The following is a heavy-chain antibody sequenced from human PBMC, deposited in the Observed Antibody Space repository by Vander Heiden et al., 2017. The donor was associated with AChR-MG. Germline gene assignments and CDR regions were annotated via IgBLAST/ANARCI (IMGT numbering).Heavy chain of an antibody. V-gene: IGHV2-5*02. D-gene: IGHD3-16*01. CDR3: SHSPARTGFQYYFDY. J-gene: IGHJ4*02. Sequence: QITLKEDGPALVKPTQSLTLTCTFSGFSRTGIGEGVAWLRQPPGTALEWLALIYWDGDKRYSPSLKRRLTVTGDTSNNRVVLTLADVDPADTATYFCSHSPARTGFQYYFDYWGQGALVTVSS. CDR1: GFSRTGIGEG. CDR2: IYWDGDK.